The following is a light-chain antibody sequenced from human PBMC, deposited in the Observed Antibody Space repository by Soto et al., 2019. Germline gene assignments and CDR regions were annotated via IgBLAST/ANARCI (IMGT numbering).Light chain of an antibody. CDR3: QQYFTSPWT. J-gene: IGKJ1*01. Sequence: DIVMTQSPDSLAVSLGERATINCKSSQSVLYSSNNKNYLAWYQQKPGRPPKLLIYWASLREPGVPDRFTGSGSGTDFTLTISSLQAEDVAVYYCQQYFTSPWTFGQGTKVEI. V-gene: IGKV4-1*01. CDR2: WAS. CDR1: QSVLYSSNNKNY.